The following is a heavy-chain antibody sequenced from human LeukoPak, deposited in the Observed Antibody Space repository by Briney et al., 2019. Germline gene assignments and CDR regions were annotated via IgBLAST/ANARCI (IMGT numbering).Heavy chain of an antibody. V-gene: IGHV3-20*04. CDR2: INWNGGST. Sequence: PGGSLRLSCAASGFTFDDYGMSWVRQAPGKGLEWVSGINWNGGSTGYADSVKGRFTISRDNAKNSLYLQMNSLRAEDTALYYCARPRTRLRYQVTDAFVIWGQGTMVTVSS. CDR3: ARPRTRLRYQVTDAFVI. D-gene: IGHD3-9*01. CDR1: GFTFDDYG. J-gene: IGHJ3*02.